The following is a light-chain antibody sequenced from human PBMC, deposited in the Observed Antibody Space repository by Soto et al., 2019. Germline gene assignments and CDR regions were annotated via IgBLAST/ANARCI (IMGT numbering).Light chain of an antibody. CDR3: QSYDSSLSAL. CDR2: GNS. Sequence: QLVLTQPPSVSGAPGQRVTISCTGSSSNIGAGYDVHWYQQLPGTAPKLLIYGNSNRPSGVPDRFSGSKSGTSASLAITGLQAEDAADYYCQSYDSSLSALFGGGTKLTVL. J-gene: IGLJ3*02. V-gene: IGLV1-40*01. CDR1: SSNIGAGYD.